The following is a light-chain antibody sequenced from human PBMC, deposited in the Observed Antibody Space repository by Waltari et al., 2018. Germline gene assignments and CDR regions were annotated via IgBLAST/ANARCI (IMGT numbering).Light chain of an antibody. CDR3: HQYNNWPPYT. CDR1: QNVNSN. Sequence: EVVMTQSPATLSVSPGERATLSCRASQNVNSNLAWYQQKPGQAPRLLIYGASSTAPGIPARFSGSGSGTDFTLTISSLQSEDFAVYYCHQYNNWPPYTFGQGTKLEIK. CDR2: GAS. V-gene: IGKV3-15*01. J-gene: IGKJ2*01.